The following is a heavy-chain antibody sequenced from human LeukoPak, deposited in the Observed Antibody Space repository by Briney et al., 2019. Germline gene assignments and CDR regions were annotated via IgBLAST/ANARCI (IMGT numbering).Heavy chain of an antibody. CDR3: AHRSGIPVAGVDDYFDF. CDR2: IYWNDDK. V-gene: IGHV2-5*01. J-gene: IGHJ4*02. Sequence: SGPTLSNPTQTLTLTCTFSGFSCSTSGVGVGWIRQPPGKALKWLALIYWNDDKRYNPSLNNRLTITKDTSKNQVVLSMTNLDPVDTATYYCAHRSGIPVAGVDDYFDFGGQGTLVTFSS. D-gene: IGHD6-19*01. CDR1: GFSCSTSGVG.